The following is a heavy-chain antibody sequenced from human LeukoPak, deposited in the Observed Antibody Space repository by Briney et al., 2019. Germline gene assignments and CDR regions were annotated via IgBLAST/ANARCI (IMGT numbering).Heavy chain of an antibody. CDR1: GGSFSGYY. D-gene: IGHD3-10*01. Sequence: PSETLSLTCAVYGGSFSGYYWSWIRQPPGKGLEWIGEINHSGSTNYNPSLKSRVTISVDTSKNQFSLKLSSVTAADTAVYYCARDQPQFGELLSDYYYYYYMDVWGKGTTVTISS. J-gene: IGHJ6*03. CDR3: ARDQPQFGELLSDYYYYYYMDV. CDR2: INHSGST. V-gene: IGHV4-34*01.